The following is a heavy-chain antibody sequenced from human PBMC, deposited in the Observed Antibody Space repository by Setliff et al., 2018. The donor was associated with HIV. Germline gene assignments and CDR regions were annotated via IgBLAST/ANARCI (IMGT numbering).Heavy chain of an antibody. CDR3: ATSPAGEILGSRPFYFDY. J-gene: IGHJ4*02. CDR2: IYYSGST. D-gene: IGHD3-10*01. V-gene: IGHV4-31*11. CDR1: GGSIGSGNYY. Sequence: SETLSLTCAVSGGSIGSGNYYWSWIRQHPGKGLEWIGYIYYSGSTYYSPSLKSRVTISEDTSKNQFSLKMRSVTAADTAVYYCATSPAGEILGSRPFYFDYWGQGTLVTVSS.